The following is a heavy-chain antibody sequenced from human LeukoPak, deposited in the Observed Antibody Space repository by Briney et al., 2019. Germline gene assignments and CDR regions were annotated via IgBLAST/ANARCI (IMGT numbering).Heavy chain of an antibody. CDR3: ARCGYYGSGSYIDY. J-gene: IGHJ4*02. CDR2: INSDGSNT. Sequence: GGSLRLSCAASGFTFSSYWMHWVRQAPGKGLVWVSRINSDGSNTIYADSVRGRFTISRDNAKNSLYLQMNSLRAEDTAVYYCARCGYYGSGSYIDYWGQGTLVTVSS. D-gene: IGHD3-10*01. V-gene: IGHV3-74*01. CDR1: GFTFSSYW.